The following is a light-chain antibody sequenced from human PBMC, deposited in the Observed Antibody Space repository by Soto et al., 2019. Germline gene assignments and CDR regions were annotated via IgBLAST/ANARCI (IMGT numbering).Light chain of an antibody. Sequence: EIVLTQSPGTLSLSPGERATLSCRASQSVSSSYLAWYQQKPGQAPRLLIYGASSRATGIPDRFSGSGSGTDFTLTISRLEPEDFAVYYCQQYHNSPLTFGGGTKVEI. V-gene: IGKV3-20*01. CDR3: QQYHNSPLT. CDR1: QSVSSSY. J-gene: IGKJ4*01. CDR2: GAS.